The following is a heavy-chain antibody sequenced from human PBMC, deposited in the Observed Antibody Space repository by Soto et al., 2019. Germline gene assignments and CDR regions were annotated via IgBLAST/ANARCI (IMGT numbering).Heavy chain of an antibody. CDR2: IIPIFGTA. V-gene: IGHV1-69*01. D-gene: IGHD5-18*01. Sequence: QVQLVQSGAEVKTPGSSVKVSCKASGGTFSSYAISWVRQAPGQGLEWMGGIIPIFGTANYAQKFQGRVTITEDESTSTAYMELSSLRSEDTAVYYCARSGPGYSYGHNWFDPWGQGTLVTVSS. J-gene: IGHJ5*02. CDR1: GGTFSSYA. CDR3: ARSGPGYSYGHNWFDP.